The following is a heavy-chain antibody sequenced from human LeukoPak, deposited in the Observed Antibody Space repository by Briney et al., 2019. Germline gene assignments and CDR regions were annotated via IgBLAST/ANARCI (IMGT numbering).Heavy chain of an antibody. Sequence: GNSLRLSCAPSVLTFSNYGMHWVRQAPGKGLEWVAVIWYDGTNKYYADSVKGRFTISRDTSKNTLYLQMNRLTADDTSLYYCAKSHNSVWVYLDYWGQGALVSVSS. V-gene: IGHV3-33*06. CDR1: VLTFSNYG. J-gene: IGHJ4*02. CDR2: IWYDGTNK. D-gene: IGHD6-19*01. CDR3: AKSHNSVWVYLDY.